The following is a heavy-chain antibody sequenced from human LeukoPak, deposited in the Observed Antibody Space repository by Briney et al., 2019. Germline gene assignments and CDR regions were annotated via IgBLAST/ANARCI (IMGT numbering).Heavy chain of an antibody. CDR2: INHSGST. CDR1: GGSFSGYY. Sequence: SETLSLTCAVYGGSFSGYYWSWIRQPPGKGLEWIGEINHSGSTNYNPSLKSRVTISVDTSKNQFSLRLSSVTAADTAVHYCARDPNTVVAATPELDFDLWGRGTLVTVSS. CDR3: ARDPNTVVAATPELDFDL. D-gene: IGHD2-15*01. V-gene: IGHV4-34*01. J-gene: IGHJ2*01.